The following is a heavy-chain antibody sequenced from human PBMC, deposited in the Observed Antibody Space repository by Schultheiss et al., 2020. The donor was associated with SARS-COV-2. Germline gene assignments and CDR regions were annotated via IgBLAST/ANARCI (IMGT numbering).Heavy chain of an antibody. CDR2: IYYSGST. Sequence: SETLSLTCTVSGGSLSGYYWFWIRQPPGKGLEWIGYIYYSGSTNYNPSLKSRVTISVDTSKNQFSLKLSSVTAADTAVYYCARVGIAARRMYFDLWGRGTLVTVSS. J-gene: IGHJ2*01. V-gene: IGHV4-59*12. CDR1: GGSLSGYY. D-gene: IGHD6-6*01. CDR3: ARVGIAARRMYFDL.